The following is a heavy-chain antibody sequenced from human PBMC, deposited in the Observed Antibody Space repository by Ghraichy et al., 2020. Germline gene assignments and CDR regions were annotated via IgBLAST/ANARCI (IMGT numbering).Heavy chain of an antibody. V-gene: IGHV3-66*01. J-gene: IGHJ3*02. CDR2: IYSGGST. Sequence: GGSLRLSCAASGFTVSSNYMSWVRQAQGKGLEWVSVIYSGGSTYYADSVKGRFTISRDNSKNTLYLQMNSLRAEDTAVYYCARIDNKVGPYAFDIWGQGTMVTVSS. CDR1: GFTVSSNY. D-gene: IGHD5-12*01. CDR3: ARIDNKVGPYAFDI.